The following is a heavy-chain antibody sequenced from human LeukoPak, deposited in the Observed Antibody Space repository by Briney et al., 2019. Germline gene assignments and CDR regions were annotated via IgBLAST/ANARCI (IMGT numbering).Heavy chain of an antibody. CDR3: ARGSSFFDY. CDR2: IYYSRSI. D-gene: IGHD6-13*01. J-gene: IGHJ4*02. V-gene: IGHV4-59*01. CDR1: GGSISSYY. Sequence: SETLSLTCTVSGGSISSYYWSWIRQPPGKGLEWIGYIYYSRSINFNPSLKSRVTISVDTSKNQFSLKLSSVTAADPAVYYCARGSSFFDYWGQGTLVTVSS.